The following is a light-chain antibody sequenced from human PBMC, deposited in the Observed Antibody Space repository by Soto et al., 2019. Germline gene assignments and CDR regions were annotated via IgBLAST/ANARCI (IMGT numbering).Light chain of an antibody. CDR2: DAS. V-gene: IGKV3-11*01. CDR3: QQRSNWPPNT. J-gene: IGKJ5*01. CDR1: QTISSY. Sequence: EVVLPQSPATLSLSPGERAALACRASQTISSYLAWYQQKPGQAPRLLIYDASNRATGIPARFSGSGSGTDFTLTLSSLEPEDFAVYYGQQRSNWPPNTFGQGTRLE.